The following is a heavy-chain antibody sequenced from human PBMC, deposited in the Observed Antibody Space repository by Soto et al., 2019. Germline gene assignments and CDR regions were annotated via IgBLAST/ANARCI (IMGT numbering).Heavy chain of an antibody. CDR2: IWYDGSNK. V-gene: IGHV3-33*01. Sequence: PGGSLRLSCAASGFTFSSYGMHWVRQAPGKGLEWVAVIWYDGSNKYYADSVKGRFTISRDNSKNTLYLQMNSLRAEDTALYYCARVGLYGGNDHDDYYYYGMDVWGQGTTVTVSS. CDR1: GFTFSSYG. CDR3: ARVGLYGGNDHDDYYYYGMDV. J-gene: IGHJ6*02. D-gene: IGHD2-15*01.